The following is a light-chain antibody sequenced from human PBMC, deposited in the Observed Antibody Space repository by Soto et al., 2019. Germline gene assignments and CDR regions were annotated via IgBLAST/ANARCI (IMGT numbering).Light chain of an antibody. CDR1: SGSIATNY. J-gene: IGLJ2*01. CDR2: DDN. Sequence: NFMLTQPHSVSESPGQTVTISCSRSSGSIATNYVQWYQQRPGSAPTTVIYDDNQRPSGVPDRFSGSIDSSSNSASLTISGLKTEDEADCDSQAYGKFNRVFGGGTKLTVL. V-gene: IGLV6-57*04. CDR3: QAYGKFNRV.